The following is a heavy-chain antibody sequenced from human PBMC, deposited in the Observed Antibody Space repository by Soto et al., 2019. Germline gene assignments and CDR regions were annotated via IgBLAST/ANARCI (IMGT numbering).Heavy chain of an antibody. J-gene: IGHJ4*02. Sequence: SETLSLTCAVSGGSISSSVYSWSWIRQPLGKGLEWVGYIYHSGNTYYNPSLKSRVNISADRSKNQFSLKLSSVTAADTAVYFCARVHGDYGRYFDYWGQGTLVTVS. CDR2: IYHSGNT. D-gene: IGHD4-17*01. CDR3: ARVHGDYGRYFDY. CDR1: GGSISSSVYS. V-gene: IGHV4-30-2*01.